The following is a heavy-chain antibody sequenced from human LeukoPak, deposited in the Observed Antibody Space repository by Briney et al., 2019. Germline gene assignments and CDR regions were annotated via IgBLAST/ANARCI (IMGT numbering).Heavy chain of an antibody. V-gene: IGHV3-48*01. D-gene: IGHD3-3*01. CDR1: GFTFSSYS. Sequence: GGSLRLSCAAPGFTFSSYSMNWVRQAPGKGLEWVSYISSSSSTIYYADSVKGRFTISRDNAKNSLYLHMNSLRAEDTAVYYCARDSEDDFWSGYLFDYWGQGTLVTVSS. CDR3: ARDSEDDFWSGYLFDY. J-gene: IGHJ4*02. CDR2: ISSSSSTI.